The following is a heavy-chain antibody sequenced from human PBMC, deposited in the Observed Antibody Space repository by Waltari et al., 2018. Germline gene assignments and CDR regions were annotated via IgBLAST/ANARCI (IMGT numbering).Heavy chain of an antibody. CDR2: IYYRGST. Sequence: QLQLQESGPGLVKPSETLSLTCTVSGGSISSSSYYWGWIRQPPGKGLEWIGSIYYRGSTYYNPSLKSRVTISVDTSKNQFSLKLSSVTAADTAVYYCASRFFGVVINAFDIWGQGTMVTVSS. CDR1: GGSISSSSYY. V-gene: IGHV4-39*07. CDR3: ASRFFGVVINAFDI. J-gene: IGHJ3*02. D-gene: IGHD3-3*01.